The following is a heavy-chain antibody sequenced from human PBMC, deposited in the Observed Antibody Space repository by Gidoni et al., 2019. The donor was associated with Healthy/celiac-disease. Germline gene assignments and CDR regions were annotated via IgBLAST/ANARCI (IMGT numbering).Heavy chain of an antibody. Sequence: QVQLVESGGGVVQPGRSLRLSCAASGFTFSSYGMHWVRQGPGKGLEWVAVIWYDGSNKYYADSVKGRFTISRDNSKNTLYLQMNSLRAEDTAVYYCAREHRYGDYVGPDYYYYYGMDVWGQGTTVTVSS. CDR2: IWYDGSNK. V-gene: IGHV3-33*01. CDR3: AREHRYGDYVGPDYYYYYGMDV. J-gene: IGHJ6*02. CDR1: GFTFSSYG. D-gene: IGHD4-17*01.